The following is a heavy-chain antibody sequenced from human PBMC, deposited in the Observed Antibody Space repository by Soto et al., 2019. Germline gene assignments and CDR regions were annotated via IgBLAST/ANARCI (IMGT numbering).Heavy chain of an antibody. CDR3: ASTEKTYYYDSSGYYPHDAFDI. CDR2: IYPGDSDT. Sequence: PGESLKISCKGSGYSFTSYWIGWVRQMPGKCLEWMGIIYPGDSDTRYSPSFQGQVTISADKSISTAYLQWSSLKASDTAMYYCASTEKTYYYDSSGYYPHDAFDIWGQGTMVTVSS. V-gene: IGHV5-51*01. CDR1: GYSFTSYW. J-gene: IGHJ3*02. D-gene: IGHD3-22*01.